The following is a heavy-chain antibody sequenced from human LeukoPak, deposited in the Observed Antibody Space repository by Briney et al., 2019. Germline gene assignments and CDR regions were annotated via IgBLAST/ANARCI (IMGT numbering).Heavy chain of an antibody. CDR3: AKDHYWSIDY. CDR2: IKGDGIST. V-gene: IGHV3-74*01. Sequence: GGSLRLSCAASGFDFSSNWMHWVRHAPGQGLVWVSRIKGDGISTNYADSVKGRFTISRDIAKNTLYLQMNSLRAEDTGVYYCAKDHYWSIDYWGRGTPVTVSS. CDR1: GFDFSSNW. D-gene: IGHD3-3*01. J-gene: IGHJ4*02.